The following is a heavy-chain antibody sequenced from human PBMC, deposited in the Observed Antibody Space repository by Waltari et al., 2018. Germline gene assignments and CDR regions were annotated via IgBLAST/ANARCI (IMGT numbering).Heavy chain of an antibody. CDR3: ARDLPLRGYCSSTSCDAFDI. V-gene: IGHV3-33*01. J-gene: IGHJ3*02. D-gene: IGHD2-2*01. CDR1: GCTFRRYG. Sequence: QVQLVDSAGGVVQPRRSLRLSWAASGCTFRRYGTSIVRLARGQGLGGVAVIWYDGSNKYYADSVKGRFTISRDNSKNTLYLQMNSLRAEDMAVYYCARDLPLRGYCSSTSCDAFDIWGQGTMVTVSS. CDR2: IWYDGSNK.